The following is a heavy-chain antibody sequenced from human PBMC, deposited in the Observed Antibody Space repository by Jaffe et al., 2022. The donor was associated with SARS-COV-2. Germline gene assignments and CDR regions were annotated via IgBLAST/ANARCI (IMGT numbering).Heavy chain of an antibody. D-gene: IGHD6-19*01. CDR2: ISPDNGKT. Sequence: QVHLLQSGAEVRKPGASVTVSCRASGYTFASYAVHWVRQAPGQRLEWMAWISPDNGKTKYSQKFQGRVTISRDTSANTVYMELSSLTSEDTAVYYCARPRTSGWSDFDTWGQGTLVTVSS. CDR3: ARPRTSGWSDFDT. J-gene: IGHJ4*02. CDR1: GYTFASYA. V-gene: IGHV1-3*01.